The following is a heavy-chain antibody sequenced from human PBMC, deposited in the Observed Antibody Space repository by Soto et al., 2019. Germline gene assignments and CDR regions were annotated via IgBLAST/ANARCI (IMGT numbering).Heavy chain of an antibody. CDR2: IYYSGNT. V-gene: IGHV4-31*03. Sequence: SETLSLTCTVSGGSISSGNYYWTWIRQLPGKGLEWIGYIYYSGNTYYNPSLKSRVTISVDTSKNQFSLNLSSVTAADTAVYYCAKWVVGAFDAFDIWGQGTLVTVSS. J-gene: IGHJ3*02. CDR3: AKWVVGAFDAFDI. CDR1: GGSISSGNYY. D-gene: IGHD1-26*01.